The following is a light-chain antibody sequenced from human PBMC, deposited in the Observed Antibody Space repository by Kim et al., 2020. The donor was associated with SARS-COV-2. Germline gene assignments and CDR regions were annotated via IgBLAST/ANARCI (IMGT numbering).Light chain of an antibody. J-gene: IGKJ5*01. CDR3: QQSHTIPIT. CDR1: QSITTS. Sequence: ASVGDRITFTCRASQSITTSLNWYQQKPGKAPKLRIYGASVLQTGVPSRFSGSGSGTDFTLTITSLQAEDLATYYCQQSHTIPITFGQGTRLEIK. CDR2: GAS. V-gene: IGKV1-39*01.